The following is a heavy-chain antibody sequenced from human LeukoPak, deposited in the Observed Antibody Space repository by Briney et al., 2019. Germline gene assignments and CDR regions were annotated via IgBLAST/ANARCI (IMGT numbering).Heavy chain of an antibody. CDR1: GGSFRGYY. J-gene: IGHJ4*02. CDR2: INHSGST. V-gene: IGHV4-34*01. Sequence: PSETLSLTCAVYGGSFRGYYWSWIRQPPGKGLEWIGEINHSGSTNYNPPLKSRVTISVDTSKNQFSLKLSSVTAADTAVYYCARGSRVKVTDYWGQGTLVTVSS. D-gene: IGHD4-23*01. CDR3: ARGSRVKVTDY.